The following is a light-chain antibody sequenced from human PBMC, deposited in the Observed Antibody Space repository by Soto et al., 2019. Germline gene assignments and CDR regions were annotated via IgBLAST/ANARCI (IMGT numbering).Light chain of an antibody. CDR3: QSSDSTLSGSRI. J-gene: IGLJ2*01. CDR1: SSNIGAGYD. V-gene: IGLV1-40*01. Sequence: QSALTQPPSVSGAPGQRVTISCTGSSSNIGAGYDVHWYQQVPGAAPKLLIYGDNNRPSGVPDRFSGSKSGTSASLAITGLQAEDEADYYCQSSDSTLSGSRIFGGGTKLTVL. CDR2: GDN.